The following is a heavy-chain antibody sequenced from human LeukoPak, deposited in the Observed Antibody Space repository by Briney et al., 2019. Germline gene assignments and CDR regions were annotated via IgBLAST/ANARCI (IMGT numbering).Heavy chain of an antibody. CDR2: ISSSGSTI. D-gene: IGHD3-9*01. CDR1: GFTFSSYE. V-gene: IGHV3-48*03. Sequence: PGGSLRLSCAASGFTFSSYEMNWVRQAPGKGLEWVSYISSSGSTIYYADSVKGRFTISRDNAKNSLYLQMNSLRAEDTAVYYCARSVPLRYFDWLKTKYYYYYYMDVWGKGTTVTISS. CDR3: ARSVPLRYFDWLKTKYYYYYYMDV. J-gene: IGHJ6*03.